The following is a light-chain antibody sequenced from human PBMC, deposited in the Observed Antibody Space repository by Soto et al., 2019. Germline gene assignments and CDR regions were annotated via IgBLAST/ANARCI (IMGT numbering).Light chain of an antibody. Sequence: QPALTQPPSASGSPGQSITISCTGTSSDVGGYNYVSWYQQHPGKAPKLIIYDVATRPSGVSNRFSGSKSGSTASLIISRLQTEDEADYYCVSFTSSTTYVFGSGTKVTVL. CDR1: SSDVGGYNY. CDR3: VSFTSSTTYV. CDR2: DVA. J-gene: IGLJ1*01. V-gene: IGLV2-14*03.